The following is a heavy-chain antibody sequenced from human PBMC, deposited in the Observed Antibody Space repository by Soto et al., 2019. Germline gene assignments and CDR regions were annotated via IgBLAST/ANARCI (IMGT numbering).Heavy chain of an antibody. Sequence: EVQLLESGGGLVQPGGSLRLSCAASGFTFSSYAMSWVRQAPGKGLEWVSAISGSTMYYADSVKGRFTISRDNAKNSLFLQMNSLRAEDTAVYYCARENSPAGLDVWGQGTTVTVSS. CDR3: ARENSPAGLDV. CDR1: GFTFSSYA. D-gene: IGHD6-13*01. CDR2: ISGSTM. J-gene: IGHJ6*02. V-gene: IGHV3-23*01.